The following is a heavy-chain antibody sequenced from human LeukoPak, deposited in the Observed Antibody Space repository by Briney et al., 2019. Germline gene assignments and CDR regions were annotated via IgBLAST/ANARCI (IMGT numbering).Heavy chain of an antibody. CDR3: ARDAVDKGTDY. CDR2: IYTTGTT. Sequence: SETLSLTRTVSGGSISSYYWSWIRQPAGKGLEWIGRIYTTGTTNYNPSLQSRVTISLDTSKNQFSLNLSSVTAADTAVYYCARDAVDKGTDYWGQGTLVTVSS. CDR1: GGSISSYY. D-gene: IGHD5-12*01. J-gene: IGHJ4*02. V-gene: IGHV4-4*07.